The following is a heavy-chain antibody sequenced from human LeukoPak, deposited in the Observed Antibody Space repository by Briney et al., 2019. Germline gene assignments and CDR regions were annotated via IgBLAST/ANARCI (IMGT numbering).Heavy chain of an antibody. CDR2: INYSGST. D-gene: IGHD5-12*01. CDR3: AREGRQGYVYFDH. J-gene: IGHJ4*02. V-gene: IGHV4-59*01. CDR1: GGSISSYY. Sequence: SETLSLTCTVSGGSISSYYWSWIRQPPGKGLEWIGYINYSGSTNYNPSLKSRVTMSVDTSKNQFSLKLSSVTAADTAMYYCAREGRQGYVYFDHWGQGSLVTVSS.